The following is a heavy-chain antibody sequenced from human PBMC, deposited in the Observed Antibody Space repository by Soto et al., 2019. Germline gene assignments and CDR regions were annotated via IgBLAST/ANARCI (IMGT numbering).Heavy chain of an antibody. CDR3: ARDALGHYDSSGYYYYYGMDV. V-gene: IGHV4-39*07. CDR2: IYYHGNT. CDR1: GGPISSRTYS. Sequence: SETLSLTCAVSGGPISSRTYSWGWIRQPPGKTLEWIGTIYYHGNTYYNPSLKSRVTISVDTSKNQFSLKLSSVTAADTAVYYCARDALGHYDSSGYYYYYGMDVWGQGTTVTVSS. D-gene: IGHD3-22*01. J-gene: IGHJ6*02.